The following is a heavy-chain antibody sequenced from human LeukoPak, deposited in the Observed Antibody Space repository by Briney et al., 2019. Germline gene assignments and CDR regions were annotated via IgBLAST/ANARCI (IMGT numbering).Heavy chain of an antibody. CDR1: GFTFSNYA. CDR2: ISGSGGNT. CDR3: AKVQEMDTILPPFHY. Sequence: GGSLRLSCAASGFTFSNYAMSWVRHVPGKGLEWVPAISGSGGNTFYAESVKGRFTISKDNSKNTLYLQVKSLRAADTAIYYCAKVQEMDTILPPFHYWGQGTLVGVCS. J-gene: IGHJ4*02. V-gene: IGHV3-23*01. D-gene: IGHD5-24*01.